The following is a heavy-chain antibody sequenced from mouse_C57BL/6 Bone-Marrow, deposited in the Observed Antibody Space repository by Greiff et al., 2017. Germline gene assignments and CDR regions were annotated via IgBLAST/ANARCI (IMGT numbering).Heavy chain of an antibody. CDR1: GYTFTSYW. CDR2: INPSNGGT. J-gene: IGHJ2*01. CDR3: AREDYYGKDYFDY. V-gene: IGHV1-53*01. D-gene: IGHD1-1*01. Sequence: VQLQQPGTELVKPGASVKLSCKASGYTFTSYWMHWVKQRPGQGLEWIGNINPSNGGTNYNEKFKSKATLTVDKSSSTAYMQLSSLTSEDSAVYYCAREDYYGKDYFDYWGQGTTLTVSS.